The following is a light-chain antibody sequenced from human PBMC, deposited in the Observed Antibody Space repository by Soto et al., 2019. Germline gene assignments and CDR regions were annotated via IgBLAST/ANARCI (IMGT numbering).Light chain of an antibody. CDR2: RAS. V-gene: IGKV3-15*01. J-gene: IGKJ1*01. Sequence: EIVMTQSPATLSVSPGERATLSCRASQSVSSNLAWYQQKPGQAPRLLIYRASTRATGIPARFSGSGSGTEFTLTISSLQSEDFAVYYCQQYNNWPPWMFGQGTKVEIK. CDR3: QQYNNWPPWM. CDR1: QSVSSN.